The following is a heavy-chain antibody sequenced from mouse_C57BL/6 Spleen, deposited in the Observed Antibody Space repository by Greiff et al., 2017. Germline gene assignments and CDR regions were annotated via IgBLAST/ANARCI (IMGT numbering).Heavy chain of an antibody. D-gene: IGHD1-1*02. J-gene: IGHJ2*01. Sequence: QVQLQQSGAELVRPGSSVKLSCKASGYTFTSYWMHWVKQRPIQGLEWIGNIDPSDSETHYNQKFKDKATLTVDKSSSTAYMQLSSLTSEDSAVYYCARLGGYYVGYWGQGTTLTVSS. CDR3: ARLGGYYVGY. CDR1: GYTFTSYW. CDR2: IDPSDSET. V-gene: IGHV1-52*01.